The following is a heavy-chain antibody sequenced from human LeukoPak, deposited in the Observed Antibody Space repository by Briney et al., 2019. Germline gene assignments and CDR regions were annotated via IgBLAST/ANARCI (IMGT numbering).Heavy chain of an antibody. D-gene: IGHD3-10*01. CDR2: IYYSGST. CDR3: AGRFGELSYYSYYYMDV. Sequence: PSETLSLTCTVSGGSISSSSYYWGWIRQPPGKGLEWIGSIYYSGSTYYNPAIKSRVTISVDTSKTQFSLKLSSVTAADTAMYYCAGRFGELSYYSYYYMDVWGKGTTVTVSS. J-gene: IGHJ6*03. V-gene: IGHV4-39*07. CDR1: GGSISSSSYY.